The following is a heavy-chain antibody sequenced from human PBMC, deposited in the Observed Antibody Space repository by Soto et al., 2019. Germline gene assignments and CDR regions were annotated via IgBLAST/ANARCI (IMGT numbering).Heavy chain of an antibody. D-gene: IGHD5-18*01. CDR3: ARDRGYRSGSFGY. J-gene: IGHJ4*02. CDR2: IYSDGTT. V-gene: IGHV4-4*07. Sequence: LSLTCIVSGGSISGYYWSWIRQPAGEELEWIGRIYSDGTTNYNPSLKGRGTMSVDTSKKQISLKSTSVTAADTAMYYCARDRGYRSGSFGYWGQGVLVTVSS. CDR1: GGSISGYY.